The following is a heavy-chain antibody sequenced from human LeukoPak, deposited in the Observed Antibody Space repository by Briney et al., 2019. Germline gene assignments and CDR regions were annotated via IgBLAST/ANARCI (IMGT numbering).Heavy chain of an antibody. CDR3: ARGPLTMTRGFDP. V-gene: IGHV4-59*01. J-gene: IGHJ5*02. CDR1: GGSISSYY. Sequence: SETLSLTCTVSGGSISSYYWSWIRQPPGKGLEWIGYIYYSGSTNYNPSLKSRVTISVDTSKNQFSLKLSSVTAADTAVYYCARGPLTMTRGFDPWGQGTLVTVSS. D-gene: IGHD4-17*01. CDR2: IYYSGST.